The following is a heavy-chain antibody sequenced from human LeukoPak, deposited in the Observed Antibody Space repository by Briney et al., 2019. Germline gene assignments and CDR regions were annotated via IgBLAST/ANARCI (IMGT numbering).Heavy chain of an antibody. Sequence: GRSLRLSCAASGFPFSSYAMHWVRQAPGKGLEWVAVISYEGSNKYYADSVKGRFTVSRDNSKNTLYLQMNSLRAEDTAVYYCARDLRYDFWSGPHNWFDPWGQGTLVTVSS. CDR2: ISYEGSNK. J-gene: IGHJ5*02. V-gene: IGHV3-30-3*01. D-gene: IGHD3-3*01. CDR3: ARDLRYDFWSGPHNWFDP. CDR1: GFPFSSYA.